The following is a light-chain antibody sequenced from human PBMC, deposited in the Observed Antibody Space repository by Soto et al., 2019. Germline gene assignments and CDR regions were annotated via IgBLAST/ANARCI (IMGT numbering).Light chain of an antibody. CDR1: SGHSSYA. J-gene: IGLJ3*02. CDR3: QTWGTGPWV. Sequence: QLVLTQSPSASASLGASVKLTCTLSSGHSSYAIAWHQQQPEKGPRYLMKLNSDGSHSKGDGIPDRFSGSSSGAERYLTISSLRSEDEADYYCQTWGTGPWVFGGGTKLTAL. CDR2: LNSDGSH. V-gene: IGLV4-69*01.